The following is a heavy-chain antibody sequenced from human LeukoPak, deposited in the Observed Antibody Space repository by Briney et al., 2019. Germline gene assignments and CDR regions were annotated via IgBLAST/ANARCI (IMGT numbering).Heavy chain of an antibody. CDR3: TTIMTIVTHNFDY. Sequence: GSLRLSCAASGFTFSSYSMNWVRQAPGKGLEWLGRIKSNSDGRTTDYAAPVKGRFTISRDDSKNMLYLQMNSLKTEDTAVYYCTTIMTIVTHNFDYWGQGTLVTVSS. CDR2: IKSNSDGRTT. D-gene: IGHD4/OR15-4a*01. V-gene: IGHV3-15*01. CDR1: GFTFSSYS. J-gene: IGHJ4*02.